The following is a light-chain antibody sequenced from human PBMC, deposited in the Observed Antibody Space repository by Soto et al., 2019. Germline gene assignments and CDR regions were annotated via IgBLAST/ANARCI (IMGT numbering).Light chain of an antibody. V-gene: IGKV3-11*01. J-gene: IGKJ5*01. CDR2: DAS. Sequence: EIVLTQSPATLSLSPGERATLSCRASQSVNSYLAWYQQKPGQAPRLLIYDASNRTTGIPARFSGSGSGTDLTLTISSLEPIDFAVYYCQQGGTFGQGTRLEIK. CDR3: QQGGT. CDR1: QSVNSY.